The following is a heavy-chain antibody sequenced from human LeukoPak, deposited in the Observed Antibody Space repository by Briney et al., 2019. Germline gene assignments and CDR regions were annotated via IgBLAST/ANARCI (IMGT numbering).Heavy chain of an antibody. CDR1: GFTFSSYA. CDR2: ISYDGSNK. Sequence: GRSLRLSCAASGFTFSSYAMHWVRQAPGKGLEWVAVISYDGSNKYHADSVKGRFTISRDNSKNTLYLQMNSLRAEDTAVYYCARDPTAMDAHYFDYWGQGTLDTVSS. D-gene: IGHD5-18*01. CDR3: ARDPTAMDAHYFDY. J-gene: IGHJ4*02. V-gene: IGHV3-30*04.